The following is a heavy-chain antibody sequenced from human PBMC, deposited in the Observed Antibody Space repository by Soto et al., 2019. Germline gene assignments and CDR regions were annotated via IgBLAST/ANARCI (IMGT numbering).Heavy chain of an antibody. CDR2: ISYDGSNK. J-gene: IGHJ4*02. V-gene: IGHV3-30*18. Sequence: LRLSCAAYGFTLSIYGMHWVRQAPGKGLEWVAGISYDGSNKYYADSVQDRFTISSDNSKNTLYLKMNSLRVEDTAVYDCAKGDSSVSGLWGQGTLVTVSS. D-gene: IGHD6-19*01. CDR3: AKGDSSVSGL. CDR1: GFTLSIYG.